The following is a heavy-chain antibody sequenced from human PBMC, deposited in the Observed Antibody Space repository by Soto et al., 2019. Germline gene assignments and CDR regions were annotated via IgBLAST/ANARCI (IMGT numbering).Heavy chain of an antibody. V-gene: IGHV4-39*01. J-gene: IGHJ4*02. CDR1: GGSISSSSYY. CDR3: ARHKSRRDLFDY. CDR2: IYYSGST. Sequence: SETLSLTCTVSGGSISSSSYYWGWIRQPPGKGLEWIGSIYYSGSTYYNPSLKSRVTISVDTSKNQFSLKLSSVTAADTAVYYCARHKSRRDLFDYWGQGTLVTVSS.